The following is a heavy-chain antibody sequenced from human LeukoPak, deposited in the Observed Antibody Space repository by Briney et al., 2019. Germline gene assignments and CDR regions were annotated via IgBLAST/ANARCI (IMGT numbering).Heavy chain of an antibody. CDR1: GYTFTSYD. J-gene: IGHJ4*02. D-gene: IGHD5-18*01. Sequence: ASVKVSCKASGYTFTSYDINWVRQATGQGLEWMGWMNPNSGNTGYAQKFQGRVTMTRNTSISTAYMELSSLRSEDTAVYYCARLERNVDTAMVRYWGQGTLVTVSS. V-gene: IGHV1-8*01. CDR3: ARLERNVDTAMVRY. CDR2: MNPNSGNT.